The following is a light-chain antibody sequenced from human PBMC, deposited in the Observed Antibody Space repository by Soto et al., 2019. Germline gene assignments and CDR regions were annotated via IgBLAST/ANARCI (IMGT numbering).Light chain of an antibody. J-gene: IGKJ1*01. Sequence: EIVMPQSTATLSVSPGARVTLSCRADQSVSSYLAWYQQKPGQAPRLLIYGASTRATGIPARFSGSGSGTEFTLTISSLQSEDFAVYYCQQYNNCPTWTFGQGTKVDIK. V-gene: IGKV3-15*01. CDR3: QQYNNCPTWT. CDR1: QSVSSY. CDR2: GAS.